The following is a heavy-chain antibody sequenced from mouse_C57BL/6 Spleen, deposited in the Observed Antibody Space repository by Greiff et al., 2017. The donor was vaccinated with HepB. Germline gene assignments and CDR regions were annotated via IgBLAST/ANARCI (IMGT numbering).Heavy chain of an antibody. CDR3: TRGTGTMDY. CDR2: IDPETGGT. V-gene: IGHV1-15*01. D-gene: IGHD4-1*01. CDR1: GYTFTDYE. Sequence: VQLQESGAELVRPGASVTLSCKASGYTFTDYEMHWVKQTPVHGLEWIGAIDPETGGTAYNQKFKGKAILTADKSSSTAYMELRSLTSEDSAVYYCTRGTGTMDYWGQGTSVTVSS. J-gene: IGHJ4*01.